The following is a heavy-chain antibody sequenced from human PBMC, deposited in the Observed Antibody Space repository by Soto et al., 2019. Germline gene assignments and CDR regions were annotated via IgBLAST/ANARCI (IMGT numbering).Heavy chain of an antibody. CDR3: ARTSEAGKYYSGMDV. V-gene: IGHV5-51*01. CDR1: GYSFTSYW. J-gene: IGHJ6*02. D-gene: IGHD6-13*01. Sequence: EVQLVQSGAEVKKPGESLKISCKGSGYSFTSYWIGWVRQMPGKGLEWMGIIYPGDSDTRYSPSFQGEVTISADKSISTAYLQWSSLKASDTAMYYCARTSEAGKYYSGMDVWGQGTTVTVSS. CDR2: IYPGDSDT.